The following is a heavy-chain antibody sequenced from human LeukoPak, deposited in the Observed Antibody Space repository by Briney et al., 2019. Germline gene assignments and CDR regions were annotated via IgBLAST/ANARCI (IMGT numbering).Heavy chain of an antibody. Sequence: GGSLRLSCAASGFTFSSYSMNWVRQAPGKGLEWVSYISSSGSTIYYGDSVKGRFTISRDNARDSLYLQMNSLRAEDTAVYYCARRKSNRDSSGYFYYHYGMDVWGQGTTVTVSS. D-gene: IGHD3-22*01. CDR3: ARRKSNRDSSGYFYYHYGMDV. J-gene: IGHJ6*02. CDR2: ISSSGSTI. V-gene: IGHV3-48*04. CDR1: GFTFSSYS.